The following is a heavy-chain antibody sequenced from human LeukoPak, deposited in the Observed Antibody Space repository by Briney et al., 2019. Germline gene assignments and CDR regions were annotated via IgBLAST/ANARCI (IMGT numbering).Heavy chain of an antibody. CDR2: MNPNSGNT. CDR3: ARGRWRNDYGDEGY. Sequence: VKVSCKASGYTFTSYDINWVRQATGQGLEWMGWMNPNSGNTGYAQKFQGRVTMTRNTSISTAYMELSSLRSEDTAVYYCARGRWRNDYGDEGYWGQGTLDTVSS. V-gene: IGHV1-8*01. D-gene: IGHD4-17*01. CDR1: GYTFTSYD. J-gene: IGHJ4*02.